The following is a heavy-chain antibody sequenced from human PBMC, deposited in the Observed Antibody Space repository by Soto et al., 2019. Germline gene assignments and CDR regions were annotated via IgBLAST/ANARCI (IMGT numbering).Heavy chain of an antibody. V-gene: IGHV1-8*02. D-gene: IGHD6-6*01. CDR2: MNPNSGNT. Sequence: ASVKVSCKASGYTFNNYDIHWVRQAPGHGLEWMGWMNPNSGNTGYAQNFRGRVTMTRNTSISTAYMELSSLRSEDTAVYYCARGFRRYSSSSPGDYWGQGTLVTVSS. J-gene: IGHJ4*02. CDR3: ARGFRRYSSSSPGDY. CDR1: GYTFNNYD.